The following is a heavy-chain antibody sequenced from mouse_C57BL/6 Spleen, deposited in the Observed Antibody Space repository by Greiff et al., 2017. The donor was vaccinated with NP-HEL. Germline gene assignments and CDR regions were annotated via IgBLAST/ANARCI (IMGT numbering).Heavy chain of an antibody. Sequence: EVQLQQSGPVLVKPGASVKMSCKASGYTFTDYYMNWVKQSHGKSLEWIGVINPYNGGTSYNQKFKGKATLTVDKSSSTADMELNSLTSEDAAVYYCARSNYGRSYYFDYWGQGTTLTVSS. CDR2: INPYNGGT. J-gene: IGHJ2*01. CDR3: ARSNYGRSYYFDY. CDR1: GYTFTDYY. V-gene: IGHV1-19*01. D-gene: IGHD1-1*01.